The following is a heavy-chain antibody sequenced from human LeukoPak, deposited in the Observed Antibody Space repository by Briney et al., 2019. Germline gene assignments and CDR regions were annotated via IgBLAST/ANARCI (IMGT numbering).Heavy chain of an antibody. V-gene: IGHV3-23*01. J-gene: IGHJ4*02. D-gene: IGHD6-13*01. CDR2: ISGSGGST. Sequence: GGSLRLSCAASGFTFSSYAMSWVRQAPGKGLEWVSAISGSGGSTYYADSVKGRFTISRDNSKITLYLQMNSLRAEDTAVYYCANLAAAGTRSDYWGQGTLVTGSS. CDR1: GFTFSSYA. CDR3: ANLAAAGTRSDY.